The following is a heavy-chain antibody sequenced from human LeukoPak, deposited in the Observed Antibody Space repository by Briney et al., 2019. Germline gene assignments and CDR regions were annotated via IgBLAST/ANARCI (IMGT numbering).Heavy chain of an antibody. Sequence: GGSLQISSKGSGYSFTSYWIGWVRQMPGKGLEWMGIIYPGGSDTRYSPSFQGQVTISADKSISTAYLQWSSLKASDTAMYYCARQEGQTEQNLDYWGQGTLVTVSS. CDR2: IYPGGSDT. J-gene: IGHJ4*02. CDR1: GYSFTSYW. CDR3: ARQEGQTEQNLDY. V-gene: IGHV5-51*01. D-gene: IGHD2/OR15-2a*01.